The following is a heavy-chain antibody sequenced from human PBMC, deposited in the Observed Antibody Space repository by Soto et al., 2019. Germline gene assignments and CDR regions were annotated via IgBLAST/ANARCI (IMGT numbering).Heavy chain of an antibody. Sequence: HPGGSLRLSCAASGFTFSSYAMSWVRQAPGKGLEWVSAISGSGGSTYYADSVKGRFTISRDNSKNTLYLQMNSLRAEDTAVYYCARPRITQKAYYYYGMDVWGQGTTVTVSS. CDR2: ISGSGGST. D-gene: IGHD3-10*01. V-gene: IGHV3-23*01. CDR3: ARPRITQKAYYYYGMDV. CDR1: GFTFSSYA. J-gene: IGHJ6*02.